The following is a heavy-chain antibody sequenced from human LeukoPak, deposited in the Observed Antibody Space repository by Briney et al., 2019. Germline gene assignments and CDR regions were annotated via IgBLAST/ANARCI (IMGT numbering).Heavy chain of an antibody. V-gene: IGHV3-33*01. CDR1: GFSFSTYA. D-gene: IGHD6-13*01. J-gene: IGHJ4*02. CDR3: ATERDGSWTFDS. CDR2: IWSDASNQ. Sequence: PGTSLRLSCAASGFSFSTYAMHWVRQAPGKGLDWVAMIWSDASNQYYADSVKGRFTISRDNSKNTLYLQLNSLRAEDTAVYYCATERDGSWTFDSWGQGTLVTVSS.